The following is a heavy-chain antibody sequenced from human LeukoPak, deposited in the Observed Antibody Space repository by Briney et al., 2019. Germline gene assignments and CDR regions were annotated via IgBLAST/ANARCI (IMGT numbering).Heavy chain of an antibody. CDR1: GFTFSSYW. CDR2: IKQDGSEK. J-gene: IGHJ4*02. Sequence: GGSLRLSCAASGFTFSSYWMSWVRQAPGKGLEWVANIKQDGSEKYYVDSVKGRFTISRDNAKNSLYLQMSSLRAEDTAVYYCARAQGYSSGWAYFDYWGQGTLVTVSS. V-gene: IGHV3-7*01. D-gene: IGHD6-19*01. CDR3: ARAQGYSSGWAYFDY.